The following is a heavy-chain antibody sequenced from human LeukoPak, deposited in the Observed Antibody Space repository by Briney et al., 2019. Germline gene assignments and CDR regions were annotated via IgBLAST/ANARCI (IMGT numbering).Heavy chain of an antibody. J-gene: IGHJ4*02. Sequence: PSETLSLTCTVSGGSISSYYWRWIRQPPGKGLEWIGCIYSGSSSYNPSLQSRVTISVDTSMNQFSLKLTSMTAADTAVYYCGRAGPGAFFDHWGRGALVTVSS. V-gene: IGHV4-59*01. CDR2: IYSGSS. CDR1: GGSISSYY. CDR3: GRAGPGAFFDH. D-gene: IGHD2-2*01.